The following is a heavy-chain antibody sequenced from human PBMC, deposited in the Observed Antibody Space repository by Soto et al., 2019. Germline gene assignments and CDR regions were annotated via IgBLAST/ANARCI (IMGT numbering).Heavy chain of an antibody. CDR3: ARGVGSSPPQY. D-gene: IGHD1-26*01. CDR1: GGSISSYY. CDR2: IYDSGSP. J-gene: IGHJ4*02. Sequence: PSETLSLTCTVSGGSISSYYWSWIRQRPGQALEWIGYIYDSGSPYYNPSLRSRVIISADTSKNQISLKLTSATAADTAVYYCARGVGSSPPQYWGRG. V-gene: IGHV4-59*01.